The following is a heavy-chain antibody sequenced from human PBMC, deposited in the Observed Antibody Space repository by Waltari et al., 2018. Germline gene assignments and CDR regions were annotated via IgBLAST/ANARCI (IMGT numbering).Heavy chain of an antibody. D-gene: IGHD3-22*01. CDR2: IYYSGST. CDR3: ASIYYYDSSGYFRPTDY. CDR1: GGSISSSSYY. Sequence: QLQLQESGPGLVKPSETLSLTCTVSGGSISSSSYYWGWIRQPPGKGLEWIGSIYYSGSTYYNPSLKSRVTISVDTSKNQFSLKLSSVAAADTAVYYCASIYYYDSSGYFRPTDYWGQGTLVIVSS. V-gene: IGHV4-39*07. J-gene: IGHJ4*02.